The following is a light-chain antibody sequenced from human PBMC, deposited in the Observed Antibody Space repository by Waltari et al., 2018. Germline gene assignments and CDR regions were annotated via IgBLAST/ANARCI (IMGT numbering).Light chain of an antibody. CDR3: CSYTSNSFSYV. V-gene: IGLV2-14*01. CDR2: EVS. Sequence: QSALTQPASVSGSPGQSIAISCTGTSSDVGVHNAVPWDQQHPGKAPKLRIQEVSNRPSGVSNRFSGSKSGNTASLTISGLQAEDEADYYCCSYTSNSFSYVFGTGTKVTVL. CDR1: SSDVGVHNA. J-gene: IGLJ1*01.